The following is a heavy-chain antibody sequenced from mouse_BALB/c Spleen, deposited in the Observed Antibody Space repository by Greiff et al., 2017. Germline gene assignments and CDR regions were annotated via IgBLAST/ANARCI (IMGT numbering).Heavy chain of an antibody. V-gene: IGHV7-3*02. CDR2: IRNKANGYTT. Sequence: EVKLMESGGGLVQPGGSLRLSCATSGFTFTDYYMSWVRQPPGKALEWLGFIRNKANGYTTEYSASVKGRFTISRDNSQSILYLQMNTLRAEDSATYYCARERRNYYGSSYYFDYWGQGTTLTVSS. CDR3: ARERRNYYGSSYYFDY. J-gene: IGHJ2*01. CDR1: GFTFTDYY. D-gene: IGHD1-1*01.